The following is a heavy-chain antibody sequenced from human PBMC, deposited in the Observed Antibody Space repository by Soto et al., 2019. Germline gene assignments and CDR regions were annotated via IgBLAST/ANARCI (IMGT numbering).Heavy chain of an antibody. Sequence: QVQLVQSGAEVKKPGASVKVSCKASGYTFTSYGISWVRQAPGQGLEWMGWISAYNGNTNYAQKLQGRVTMTTDTSTSTAYMELRSLRSDDTAVYYCTRFYYDSSGYYLPYYYYYYGMDVWGQGTTVTVSS. D-gene: IGHD3-22*01. CDR2: ISAYNGNT. CDR3: TRFYYDSSGYYLPYYYYYYGMDV. V-gene: IGHV1-18*01. CDR1: GYTFTSYG. J-gene: IGHJ6*02.